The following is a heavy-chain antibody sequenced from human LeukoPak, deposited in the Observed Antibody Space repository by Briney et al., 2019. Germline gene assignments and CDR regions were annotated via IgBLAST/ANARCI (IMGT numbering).Heavy chain of an antibody. CDR3: ARDHYDFWSGYTYNWFDP. J-gene: IGHJ5*02. V-gene: IGHV1-3*03. Sequence: GASVKVSCKASGYAFTSYAMHWVRQAPGQRLEWMGWINAGNGNTKYSQEFQGRVTITRDTSASTAYMELSSLRSEDMAVYYCARDHYDFWSGYTYNWFDPWGQGTLVTVSS. CDR2: INAGNGNT. D-gene: IGHD3-3*01. CDR1: GYAFTSYA.